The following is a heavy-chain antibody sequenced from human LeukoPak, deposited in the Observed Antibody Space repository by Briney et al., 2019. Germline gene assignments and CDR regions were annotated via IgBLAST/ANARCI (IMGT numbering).Heavy chain of an antibody. J-gene: IGHJ5*02. Sequence: PGGSPRLSCVASGFTFDDYAMHSVRQAPGKGLEWVSGISWNSGSIGYADSVKGRFTISGDNAKNSLYLQMNSLRAEDTAVYYFEKMAAAAVWFDPGEKGTLVTVSS. CDR3: EKMAAAAVWFDP. V-gene: IGHV3-9*01. CDR1: GFTFDDYA. D-gene: IGHD6-13*01. CDR2: ISWNSGSI.